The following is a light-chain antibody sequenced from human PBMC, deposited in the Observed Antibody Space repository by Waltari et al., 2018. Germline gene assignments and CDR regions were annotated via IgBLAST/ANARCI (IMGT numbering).Light chain of an antibody. V-gene: IGLV2-23*03. J-gene: IGLJ2*01. CDR1: TSDAGHFNL. Sequence: QSALTQPASVSGSPGQSLTIPCTGATSDAGHFNLVSRHQQHPGKAPKLLIYEGNKRPSGVSHRFSGSGSGNTASLVISGLQAEDEADYYCCSYTGGTPFILFGGGTKLTVL. CDR2: EGN. CDR3: CSYTGGTPFIL.